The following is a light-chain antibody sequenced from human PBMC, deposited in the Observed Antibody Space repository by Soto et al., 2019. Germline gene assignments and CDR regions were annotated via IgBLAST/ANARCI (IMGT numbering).Light chain of an antibody. V-gene: IGLV2-8*01. CDR3: SSYAGRTVV. Sequence: QSALTQPPSASGSPGQSVTISCTGTSSDVGGYNYVSWYQQHPGKAPKLMIYEVSKRPSGVPDRFSGSKSGNTASLTVSGLQAEDEAAYYCSSYAGRTVVFGGGTKLTVL. CDR2: EVS. J-gene: IGLJ2*01. CDR1: SSDVGGYNY.